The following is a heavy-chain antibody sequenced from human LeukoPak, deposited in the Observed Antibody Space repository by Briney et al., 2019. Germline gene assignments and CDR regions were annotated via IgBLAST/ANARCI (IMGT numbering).Heavy chain of an antibody. CDR3: ARGRGPTYYETSGKCWFDP. V-gene: IGHV4-34*01. CDR2: INHSGST. D-gene: IGHD3-22*01. J-gene: IGHJ5*02. CDR1: NGSFSGHY. Sequence: SETLSLTCAVYNGSFSGHYWTWIRQPPGKGLEWIGEINHSGSTNYSPSLKSRVTMSVDTSKNQFSLKLSSVTAADTAIYFCARGRGPTYYETSGKCWFDPWGQGTLVTVSS.